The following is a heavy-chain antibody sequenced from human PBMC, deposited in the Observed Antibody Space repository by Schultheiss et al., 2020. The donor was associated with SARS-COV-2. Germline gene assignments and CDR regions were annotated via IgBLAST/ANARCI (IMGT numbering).Heavy chain of an antibody. CDR2: IYYSGST. CDR3: ARGIEYCSGGSCYSGVLDY. J-gene: IGHJ4*02. V-gene: IGHV4-30-4*01. Sequence: SETLSLTCTVSGGSISSGDYYWSWIRQPPGKGLEWIGYIYYSGSTYYNPSLKSRVTISVDTSKNQFSLKLSSVTAADTAVYYCARGIEYCSGGSCYSGVLDYWGQGTLVTVSS. CDR1: GGSISSGDYY. D-gene: IGHD2-15*01.